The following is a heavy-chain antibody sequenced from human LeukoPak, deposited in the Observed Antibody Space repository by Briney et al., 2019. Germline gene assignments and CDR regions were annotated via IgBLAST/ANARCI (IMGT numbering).Heavy chain of an antibody. CDR3: ARRPIVGATADSFDI. V-gene: IGHV4-59*08. CDR1: GGSISSYY. CDR2: VSYSGST. J-gene: IGHJ3*02. Sequence: PSESHSLTCTVSGGSISSYYWSWIRQPPGKGLEWIGYVSYSGSTNYNPSLQSRVTISLDTSTNQFSLHLSSVTAADTAVYYCARRPIVGATADSFDIWGQGTMATVTS. D-gene: IGHD1-26*01.